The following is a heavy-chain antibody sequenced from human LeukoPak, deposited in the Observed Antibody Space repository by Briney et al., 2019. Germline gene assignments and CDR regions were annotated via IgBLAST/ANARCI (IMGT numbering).Heavy chain of an antibody. D-gene: IGHD1-7*01. Sequence: GGSLRLSCAASGFNFNSYAMSWVRQAPGEGLYWVSAISGSGTGTYYADSVKGRFTIPRDNSKNTLYLQMNSLRAEDTAVYYCAEEGGTGTRFDYWAREPWSPSPQ. CDR1: GFNFNSYA. CDR2: ISGSGTGT. CDR3: AEEGGTGTRFDY. J-gene: IGHJ4*02. V-gene: IGHV3-23*01.